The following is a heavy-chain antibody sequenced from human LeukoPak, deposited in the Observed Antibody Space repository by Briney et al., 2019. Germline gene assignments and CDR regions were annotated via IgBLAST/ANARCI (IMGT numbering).Heavy chain of an antibody. D-gene: IGHD3-22*01. CDR3: ARGSDSSGYYPNNAEYFQH. CDR2: INHSGST. CDR1: GGSFSGYY. J-gene: IGHJ1*01. V-gene: IGHV4-34*01. Sequence: SETLSLTCAVYGGSFSGYYWSWIRQPPGKGLEWIGEINHSGSTNYNPSLKSRVTISVDTSKNQFSLKLSSVTAADTAVYYCARGSDSSGYYPNNAEYFQHWGQGTLVTVSS.